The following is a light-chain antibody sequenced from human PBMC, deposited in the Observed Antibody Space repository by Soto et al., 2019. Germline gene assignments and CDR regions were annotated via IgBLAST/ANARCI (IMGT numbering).Light chain of an antibody. CDR2: DVS. CDR3: SSYTTCNIRHVV. V-gene: IGLV2-14*03. J-gene: IGLJ1*01. Sequence: QSALTQPASASGSPGQSITISCTGTSSDVGGYNYVSWHQHHPGKAPKLIIYDVSNRPSGVSIRFSGSKSDNTASLTISGLQPEDEADYHCSSYTTCNIRHVVFGTGTKLTVL. CDR1: SSDVGGYNY.